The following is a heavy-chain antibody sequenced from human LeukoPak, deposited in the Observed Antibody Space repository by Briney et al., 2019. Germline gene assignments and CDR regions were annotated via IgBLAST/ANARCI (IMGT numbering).Heavy chain of an antibody. CDR1: GFTFSSYG. J-gene: IGHJ4*02. V-gene: IGHV3-30*18. Sequence: GRSLRLSCAASGFTFSSYGMHWVRQAPGKGLEWVAVISYDGSSKYYADSVKGRFTISRDNSKNTLYLQMNSLRAEDTAVYYCAKDLYYYGSGSYYVFDYWGQGTLVTVSP. D-gene: IGHD3-10*01. CDR2: ISYDGSSK. CDR3: AKDLYYYGSGSYYVFDY.